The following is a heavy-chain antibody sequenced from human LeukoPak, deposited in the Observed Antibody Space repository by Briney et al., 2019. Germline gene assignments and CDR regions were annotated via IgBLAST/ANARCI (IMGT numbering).Heavy chain of an antibody. Sequence: SETLSLTCTVSGGSISSYYWSWIRQPPGKGLEWIGSIYYSGSTYYNPSLKSRVTISVDTSKNQFSLKLSSVTAADTAVYYCARRARYSSSWFSFFDYWGQGTLVTVSS. CDR3: ARRARYSSSWFSFFDY. J-gene: IGHJ4*02. CDR2: IYYSGST. V-gene: IGHV4-39*01. D-gene: IGHD6-13*01. CDR1: GGSISSYY.